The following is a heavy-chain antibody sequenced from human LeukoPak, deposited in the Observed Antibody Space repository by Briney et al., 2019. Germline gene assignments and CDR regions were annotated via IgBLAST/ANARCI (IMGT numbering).Heavy chain of an antibody. CDR1: GFTFGDYA. D-gene: IGHD3-10*01. Sequence: GGSLRLSCTASGFTFGDYAMSWFRQAPGKGLEWVSYISGSGSTVSYADSVKGRFTISRDNAKNSLYLQMDSLRAEDTAMYYCARDPIYYYGAGSNIVDYWGQGTLVTVSS. V-gene: IGHV3-11*04. J-gene: IGHJ4*02. CDR2: ISGSGSTV. CDR3: ARDPIYYYGAGSNIVDY.